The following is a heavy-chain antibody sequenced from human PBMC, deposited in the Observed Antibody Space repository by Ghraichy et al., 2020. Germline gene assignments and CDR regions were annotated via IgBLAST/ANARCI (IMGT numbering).Heavy chain of an antibody. Sequence: GGSLRLSCAASGFSINSYSMNWIRQAPGKGPEWVSVISASGGNTYYGDSMKGRFTMSRDTSKNTVHLQMNNLRAEDTAVYYCARDHVPRTLDAFDIWGQGTMVTVSS. CDR2: ISASGGNT. D-gene: IGHD1/OR15-1a*01. CDR1: GFSINSYS. V-gene: IGHV3-23*01. CDR3: ARDHVPRTLDAFDI. J-gene: IGHJ3*02.